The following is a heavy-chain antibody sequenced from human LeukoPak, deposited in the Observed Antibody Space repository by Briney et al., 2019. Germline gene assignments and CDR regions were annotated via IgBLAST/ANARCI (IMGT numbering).Heavy chain of an antibody. D-gene: IGHD1-1*01. J-gene: IGHJ3*02. CDR2: IYSAGDT. CDR3: ARDLNAQSRAFDI. CDR1: GLTVGSNY. Sequence: AGGSLRLSCAASGLTVGSNYMTWVRQAPGKGLEWVSVIYSAGDTYYTDSVKGRFTISGDNSQNTVYLQMNSLRAEDTAVYYCARDLNAQSRAFDIWGRGTMVTVSS. V-gene: IGHV3-53*01.